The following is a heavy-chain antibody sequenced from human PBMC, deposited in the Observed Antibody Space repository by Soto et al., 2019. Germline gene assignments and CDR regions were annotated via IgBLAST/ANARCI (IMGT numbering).Heavy chain of an antibody. CDR2: IIPIFGTA. Sequence: QVQLVQSGAEVKKPGSSVKVSCKASGGTFSSYAISWVRQAPGQGLEWMGGIIPIFGTANYAQQFQGRVTITADEQTRTAYMGRSSRGAGDPAGIYWPGPGGGGGAGYYYYGMDVWGQGTTVTVSS. D-gene: IGHD3-16*01. CDR1: GGTFSSYA. V-gene: IGHV1-69*01. CDR3: PGPGGGGGAGYYYYGMDV. J-gene: IGHJ6*02.